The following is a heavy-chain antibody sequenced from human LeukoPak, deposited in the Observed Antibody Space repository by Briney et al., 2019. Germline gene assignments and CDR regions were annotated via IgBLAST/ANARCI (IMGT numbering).Heavy chain of an antibody. CDR2: ISSSGSTI. J-gene: IGHJ4*02. CDR1: GFTFSSYE. D-gene: IGHD3-9*01. V-gene: IGHV3-48*03. CDR3: AREGYDILTGPTYYFDY. Sequence: GGSLRLSCAASGFTFSSYEMNWVRQAPGKGLEWVSYISSSGSTIYYADSVKGRFTISRDNAKNSLYLQMNSLRAEDTAVYYCAREGYDILTGPTYYFDYWGQGTLVTVSS.